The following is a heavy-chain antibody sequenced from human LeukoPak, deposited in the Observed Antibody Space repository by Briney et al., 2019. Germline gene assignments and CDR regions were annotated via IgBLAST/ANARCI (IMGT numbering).Heavy chain of an antibody. Sequence: GGSLRPSCAASGFTFKDYYMTWVRQAPGKGLECGSYISGSGSTIYYADSVKGRFTVSRDNAENSLYLQMNSLIVEDTAVYYCARVGRVRVGGTLGFWGQGTLVTVSS. J-gene: IGHJ4*02. CDR1: GFTFKDYY. D-gene: IGHD1-26*01. V-gene: IGHV3-11*01. CDR3: ARVGRVRVGGTLGF. CDR2: ISGSGSTI.